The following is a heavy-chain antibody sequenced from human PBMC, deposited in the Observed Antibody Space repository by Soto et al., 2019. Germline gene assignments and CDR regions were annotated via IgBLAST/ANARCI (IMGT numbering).Heavy chain of an antibody. CDR3: ARELVGGRLNGSGTSVNYGMDV. CDR1: GYTFTSYY. CDR2: INPSGGST. V-gene: IGHV1-46*01. D-gene: IGHD3-10*01. J-gene: IGHJ6*02. Sequence: QVQLVQSGAEVKKPGASVKVSCKASGYTFTSYYMHWVRQAPGQGLEWMGIINPSGGSTSYAQKFQGRVTMTRDTSTSTVYMELSSLRSEDTAVYYCARELVGGRLNGSGTSVNYGMDVWGQGTTVTVSS.